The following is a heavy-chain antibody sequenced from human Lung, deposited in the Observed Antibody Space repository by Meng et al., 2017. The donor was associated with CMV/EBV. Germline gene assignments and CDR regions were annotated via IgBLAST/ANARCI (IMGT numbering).Heavy chain of an antibody. D-gene: IGHD3-16*02. J-gene: IGHJ3*01. V-gene: IGHV2-5*01. CDR3: AHRPLYPNVFDF. CDR2: IYWNDDK. CDR1: GFSLSTNGVG. Sequence: SGXXLVXTTPTLTLTCTYAGFSLSTNGVGVGWIRQPPGKALEWLALIYWNDDKRYSPSLRTRLTITKDTSKNQVVLRMTNLDPVDTATYFCAHRPLYPNVFDFXGQGXMVTVSS.